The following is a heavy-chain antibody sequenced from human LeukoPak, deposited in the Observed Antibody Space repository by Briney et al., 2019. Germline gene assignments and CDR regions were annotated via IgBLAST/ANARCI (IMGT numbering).Heavy chain of an antibody. CDR1: GGSISTTDYY. CDR3: ARDEKGSYYFNY. Sequence: SETLSLTCTVSGGSISTTDYYWGWLRQPPGKGLEWIGSIYYSGSTYYNSSLKSRVTISVDTPKNQFFLKLTSVTAADAAVYYCARDEKGSYYFNYWGQGTLVTVSS. J-gene: IGHJ4*02. V-gene: IGHV4-39*07. CDR2: IYYSGST.